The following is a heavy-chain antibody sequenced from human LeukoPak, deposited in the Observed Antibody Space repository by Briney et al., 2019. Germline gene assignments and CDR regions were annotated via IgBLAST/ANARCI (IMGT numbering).Heavy chain of an antibody. J-gene: IGHJ5*02. Sequence: SETLSLTCTVSGGSISSYYWSWIRQPPGKGLEWIGYIYYSGSTNYNPSLKSRVTISVDTSKNQFSLKLSSVTAADTAVYYCARVLTYYDILTGYFTGGWFDPWGQGTLVTVSS. CDR1: GGSISSYY. CDR2: IYYSGST. V-gene: IGHV4-59*01. CDR3: ARVLTYYDILTGYFTGGWFDP. D-gene: IGHD3-9*01.